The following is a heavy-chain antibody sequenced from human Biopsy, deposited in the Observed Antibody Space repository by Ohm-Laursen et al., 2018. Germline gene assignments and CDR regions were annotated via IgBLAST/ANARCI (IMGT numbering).Heavy chain of an antibody. J-gene: IGHJ6*02. CDR3: AGYISGYPV. Sequence: SLRLSCTASGFSVSDHYMDWVRQTPGKGLEWVGRSKNKAQGYTTEYAASVRGRFTFSRDDSRNLVYLQTQSLKTEDTAVYYCAGYISGYPVWGQGTTVTVSS. CDR1: GFSVSDHY. CDR2: SKNKAQGYTT. D-gene: IGHD5-18*01. V-gene: IGHV3-72*01.